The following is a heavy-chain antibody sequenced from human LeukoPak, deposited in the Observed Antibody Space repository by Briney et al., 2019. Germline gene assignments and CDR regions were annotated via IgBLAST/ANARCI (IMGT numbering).Heavy chain of an antibody. CDR1: GFTFSDYW. Sequence: LAGGSLRLSCAASGFTFSDYWMHWVRQAPGKGLVWVSHINADEDRAAYADSVKGRFTISRDNARNTLYLQMNSLRAEDTAVYYCARDGDYGDYEWDSPSYYFDYWGQGTLVTVSS. CDR3: ARDGDYGDYEWDSPSYYFDY. D-gene: IGHD4-17*01. CDR2: INADEDRA. J-gene: IGHJ4*02. V-gene: IGHV3-74*01.